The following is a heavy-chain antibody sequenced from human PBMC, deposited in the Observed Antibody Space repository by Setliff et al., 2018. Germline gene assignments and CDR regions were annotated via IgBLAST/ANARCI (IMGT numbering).Heavy chain of an antibody. V-gene: IGHV4-34*01. J-gene: IGHJ5*02. D-gene: IGHD6-13*01. CDR3: AGGAFGSRWYVRPWFDP. Sequence: PSETLSLTCAVYGDSFSGYFWTWIRQPPGKGLEWIGGIDQSGSTNYNPSLKSRLTISVDTSKNQFSLSLSSVTAADTAVYYCAGGAFGSRWYVRPWFDPWGQGTLVTVSS. CDR1: GDSFSGYF. CDR2: IDQSGST.